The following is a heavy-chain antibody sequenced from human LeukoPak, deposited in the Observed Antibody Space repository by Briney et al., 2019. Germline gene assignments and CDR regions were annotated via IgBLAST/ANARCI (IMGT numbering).Heavy chain of an antibody. CDR2: ISGSDGGT. J-gene: IGHJ4*02. CDR1: GFIFNSYA. V-gene: IGHV3-23*01. D-gene: IGHD1-1*01. CDR3: AKEGYNSATYYFVY. Sequence: GGSLRLSCAASGFIFNSYAMSWVRQAPGKGLEWVSAISGSDGGTNYADSVKGRFTISRDNSKNTLYLQMQSLRAEDTAVYYCAKEGYNSATYYFVYWGQGTLVTVSS.